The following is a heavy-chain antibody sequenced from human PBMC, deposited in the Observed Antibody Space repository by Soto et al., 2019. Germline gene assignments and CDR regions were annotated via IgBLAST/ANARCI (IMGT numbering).Heavy chain of an antibody. D-gene: IGHD5-12*01. J-gene: IGHJ4*01. CDR3: VRWPEY. CDR2: INDDGSTA. V-gene: IGHV3-74*01. CDR1: GFSFSRDW. Sequence: GGSLRLSCAASGFSFSRDWMHWVRQAPGKGLVWVSRINDDGSTANYADSVKGRFAIFRDNAENTLYLQMNSLRVEDTAVYYCVRWPEYWGQGTLVTVSS.